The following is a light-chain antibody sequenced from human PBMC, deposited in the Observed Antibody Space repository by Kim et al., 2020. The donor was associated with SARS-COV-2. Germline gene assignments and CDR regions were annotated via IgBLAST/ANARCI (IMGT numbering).Light chain of an antibody. V-gene: IGKV3-11*01. J-gene: IGKJ2*01. Sequence: LPLSPGERATLSCRDSQSVNNYLAWYQQKPGQAPSLLIYEVSTRATGIPDRFSGSGSGTDFTLTISSLEPEDFAVYYCQQRTNWPTFGQGTKLEI. CDR2: EVS. CDR1: QSVNNY. CDR3: QQRTNWPT.